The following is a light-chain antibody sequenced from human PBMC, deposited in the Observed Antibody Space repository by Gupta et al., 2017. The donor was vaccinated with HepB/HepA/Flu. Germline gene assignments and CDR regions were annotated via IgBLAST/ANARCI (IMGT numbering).Light chain of an antibody. CDR2: DVS. J-gene: IGLJ2*01. CDR1: SSDVGGCNY. Sequence: SALTQPASVSGSPGQSKTTSCTGTSSDVGGCNYVHWYQQHPGEAPKLMIYDVSNRPAGVSSRFSGSKSGNTASMIISGLQAEDEADYYCSSYTSISTFVVFGGGTKLTVL. V-gene: IGLV2-14*03. CDR3: SSYTSISTFVV.